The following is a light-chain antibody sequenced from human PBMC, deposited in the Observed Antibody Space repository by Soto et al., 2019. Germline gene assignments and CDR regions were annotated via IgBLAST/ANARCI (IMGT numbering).Light chain of an antibody. CDR3: QHQGT. J-gene: IGKJ4*01. Sequence: VVLTQSPGTLSLSPGDRATLSCRASQSVGRRYLAWYQQKPGQAPRLLISDTSDRASDIPDRFSGGGSETDFSLTISRLVPEDSAVYSSQHQGTFGGGTKVEIK. V-gene: IGKV3-20*01. CDR2: DTS. CDR1: QSVGRRY.